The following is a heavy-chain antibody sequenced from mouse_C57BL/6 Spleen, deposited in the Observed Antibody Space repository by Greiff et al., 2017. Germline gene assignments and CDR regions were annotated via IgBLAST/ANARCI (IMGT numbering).Heavy chain of an antibody. J-gene: IGHJ1*03. Sequence: EVQLQQSGAELVRPGASVKLSCTASGFNIKDDYMHWVKQRPEQGLEWIGWIDPENGDTEYASKFQGKATITADTSSNTAYLQLSSLTSEDTAVYYCTTGAVRIYFDVWGTGTTVTVSS. CDR2: IDPENGDT. CDR3: TTGAVRIYFDV. V-gene: IGHV14-4*01. CDR1: GFNIKDDY.